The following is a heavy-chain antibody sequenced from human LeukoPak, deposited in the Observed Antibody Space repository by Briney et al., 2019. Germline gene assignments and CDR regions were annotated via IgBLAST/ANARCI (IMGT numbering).Heavy chain of an antibody. J-gene: IGHJ4*02. CDR1: GFTFSSYA. V-gene: IGHV3-21*01. D-gene: IGHD3/OR15-3a*01. Sequence: GGSLRLSCAASGFTFSSYAMSWVRQAPGKGLEWVSCYADSVKGRFTISRDNAKSSVYLQINSLRAEDTAVYYCTRAVAADDFSPGYWGQGTLVTVSS. CDR3: TRAVAADDFSPGY.